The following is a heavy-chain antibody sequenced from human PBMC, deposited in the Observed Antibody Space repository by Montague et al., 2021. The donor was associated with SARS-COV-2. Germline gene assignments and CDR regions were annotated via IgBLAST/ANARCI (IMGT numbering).Heavy chain of an antibody. Sequence: SETLSLTCAVYGGSFSGYDWTWIRQSPGKGLEWIGEINQSGSTKYKPSLKSRVTISVDTSKNQFSLRLTSVTAADTAVYYCARDQGRSYDFWSGYFEGLDGDYYYGMDVWGQGTTVTVSS. J-gene: IGHJ6*02. CDR3: ARDQGRSYDFWSGYFEGLDGDYYYGMDV. D-gene: IGHD3-3*01. CDR1: GGSFSGYD. V-gene: IGHV4-34*01. CDR2: INQSGST.